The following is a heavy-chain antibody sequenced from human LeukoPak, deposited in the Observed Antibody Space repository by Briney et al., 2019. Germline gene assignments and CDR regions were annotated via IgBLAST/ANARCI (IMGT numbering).Heavy chain of an antibody. CDR2: IFYIGTT. CDR3: ARSSVGITDLITVDFDY. Sequence: SETLSLTCTVSGGSISPYYWSWIRQPPGKGLEWIGFIFYIGTTNYNPSLKSRVTMSLGTSKNQFSLSLSSVTAADTAVYYCARSSVGITDLITVDFDYWGQGILVSVSS. J-gene: IGHJ4*02. V-gene: IGHV4-59*01. CDR1: GGSISPYY. D-gene: IGHD1-20*01.